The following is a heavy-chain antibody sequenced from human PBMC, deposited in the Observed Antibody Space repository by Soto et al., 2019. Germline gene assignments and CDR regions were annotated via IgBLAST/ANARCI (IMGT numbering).Heavy chain of an antibody. J-gene: IGHJ4*02. CDR2: ISYDGSNT. Sequence: QVQLVESWGGGVQPGRSLRLSCAASGFTFSSYGMQWVRQAPGKGLEWLAVISYDGSNTYYADSLKGRFTISRDNSNNTLYLQLHSLRAEDTAVYYFARSPYSVSYLAYFDYWGQGTLVTVSS. CDR1: GFTFSSYG. V-gene: IGHV3-30*03. CDR3: ARSPYSVSYLAYFDY. D-gene: IGHD1-26*01.